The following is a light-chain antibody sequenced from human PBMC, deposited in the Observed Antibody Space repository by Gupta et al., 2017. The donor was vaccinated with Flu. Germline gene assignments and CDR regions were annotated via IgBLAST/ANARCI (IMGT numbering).Light chain of an antibody. CDR3: QQDDGAPYS. CDR2: WAS. CDR1: QSVLYSSNNKNY. Sequence: DIVMTQSPDSLAVSLGERATIDCKSSQSVLYSSNNKNYLSWYQQKPGQPPKLLIYWASTRESGVPDRFSGSGSGTDFTLTISSLQAEDLAVYYCQQDDGAPYSFGQGTKMEIK. V-gene: IGKV4-1*01. J-gene: IGKJ2*03.